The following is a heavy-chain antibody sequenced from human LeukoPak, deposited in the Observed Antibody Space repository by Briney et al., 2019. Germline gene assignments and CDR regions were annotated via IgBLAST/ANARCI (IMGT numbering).Heavy chain of an antibody. J-gene: IGHJ4*02. CDR1: GFTFSSYS. CDR3: VRDFHRRLYDTNYYFY. Sequence: PGGSLRLSCAGSGFTFSSYSMNWVRQAPGKGLEWVSYISSSSNNIYYADSVKGRSTISRDNAKNSLYLQMNSLRAEDTAVYYCVRDFHRRLYDTNYYFYWGQGTLVTVSS. V-gene: IGHV3-48*04. D-gene: IGHD3-22*01. CDR2: ISSSSNNI.